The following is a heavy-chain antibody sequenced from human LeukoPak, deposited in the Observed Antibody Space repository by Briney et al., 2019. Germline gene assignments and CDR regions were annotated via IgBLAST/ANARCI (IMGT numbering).Heavy chain of an antibody. D-gene: IGHD2-21*01. Sequence: GESLKISCKGSGYIFTNNWIGWVRQMPGKGMEWMGIIYPGDSDTRYSPSFQGQVTISADKSISTAYLQWSSLKASDTAKYYCARLAYCGGGCYSYFDYWGQGTLVTVSS. J-gene: IGHJ4*02. CDR2: IYPGDSDT. V-gene: IGHV5-51*01. CDR3: ARLAYCGGGCYSYFDY. CDR1: GYIFTNNW.